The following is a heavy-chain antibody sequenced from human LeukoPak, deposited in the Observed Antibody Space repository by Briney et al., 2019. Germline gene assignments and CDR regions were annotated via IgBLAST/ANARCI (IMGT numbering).Heavy chain of an antibody. CDR1: GGSISSGSYY. J-gene: IGHJ4*02. V-gene: IGHV4-61*02. D-gene: IGHD4-17*01. CDR3: ARHSAMTTVTTPSLGY. CDR2: IYTSGST. Sequence: SETLSLTCTVSGGSISSGSYYWSWIRQPAGKGLEWIGRIYTSGSTNYNPSLKSRVTISVDTSKNQFSLKLSSVTAADTAVYYCARHSAMTTVTTPSLGYWGQGTLVTVSS.